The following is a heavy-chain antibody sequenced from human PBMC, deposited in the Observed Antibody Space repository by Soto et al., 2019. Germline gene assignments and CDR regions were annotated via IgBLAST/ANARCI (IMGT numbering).Heavy chain of an antibody. Sequence: PGGSLRLSCTASGFTFSHYNMNWVRQTPGKGLEWVSYIGAGSSPTYYADSVKGRFTISRDNAQNSLFLQMNSLRADDSAVYFCARGSKDSYPGSRIFDFWGRGTLVTVSS. CDR1: GFTFSHYN. D-gene: IGHD3-10*01. V-gene: IGHV3-48*01. J-gene: IGHJ4*02. CDR2: IGAGSSPT. CDR3: ARGSKDSYPGSRIFDF.